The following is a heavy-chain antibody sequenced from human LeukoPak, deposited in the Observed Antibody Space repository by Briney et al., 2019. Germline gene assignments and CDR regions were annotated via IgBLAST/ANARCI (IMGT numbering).Heavy chain of an antibody. CDR2: INHSGST. D-gene: IGHD3-22*01. CDR3: ARAIAPPRYHYDSRGLKDY. Sequence: SETLSLTCAVYGGSFSGYYWSWIRQPPGKGLEWIGEINHSGSTNYNPSLKSRVTISVDTSKNQFSLKLSSVTAADTAVYYCARAIAPPRYHYDSRGLKDYWGQGTLVTVSS. J-gene: IGHJ4*02. CDR1: GGSFSGYY. V-gene: IGHV4-34*01.